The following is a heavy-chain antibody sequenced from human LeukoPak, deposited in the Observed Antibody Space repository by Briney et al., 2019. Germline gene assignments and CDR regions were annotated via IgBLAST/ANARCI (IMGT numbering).Heavy chain of an antibody. V-gene: IGHV4-4*02. CDR1: GGSISSSNW. Sequence: PSGTLSLTCAVSGGSISSSNWWSWVRQPPGKGLEWIGEIYHSGSTNYNPSLKSRVTVSVDKSKNQFSLKLSSVTAADTAVYYCARVVWFGELLESAFDIWGQGTMVTVSS. J-gene: IGHJ3*02. CDR2: IYHSGST. CDR3: ARVVWFGELLESAFDI. D-gene: IGHD3-10*01.